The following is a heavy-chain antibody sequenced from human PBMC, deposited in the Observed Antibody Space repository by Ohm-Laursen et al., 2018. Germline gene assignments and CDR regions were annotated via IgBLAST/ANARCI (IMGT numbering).Heavy chain of an antibody. CDR2: ISGSGGST. CDR3: AKWLAVASSNWFDP. V-gene: IGHV3-23*01. D-gene: IGHD6-19*01. J-gene: IGHJ5*02. CDR1: GFTFSNYW. Sequence: SLRLSCAASGFTFSNYWMHWVRQAPGKGLEWVSAISGSGGSTYYADSVKGRFTISRDNSKNTLYLQMNSLRAEDTAVYYCAKWLAVASSNWFDPWGQGTLVTVSS.